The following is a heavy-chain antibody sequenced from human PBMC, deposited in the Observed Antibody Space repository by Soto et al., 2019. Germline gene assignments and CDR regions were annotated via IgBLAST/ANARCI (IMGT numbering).Heavy chain of an antibody. D-gene: IGHD2-15*01. Sequence: GGSLRLSCAASGFTFSSYAMSWVRQAPGKGLEWVSAISGSGGSTYYADSVKGRFTISRDNSKNTLYLQMNSLRAEDTAVYYCAKNLDIVVVVAATLGAFDIWGQGTMVTVSS. J-gene: IGHJ3*02. CDR1: GFTFSSYA. CDR2: ISGSGGST. CDR3: AKNLDIVVVVAATLGAFDI. V-gene: IGHV3-23*01.